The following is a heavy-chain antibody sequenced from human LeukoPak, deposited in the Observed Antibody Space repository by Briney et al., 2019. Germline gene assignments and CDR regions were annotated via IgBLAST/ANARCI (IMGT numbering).Heavy chain of an antibody. Sequence: SETLSLTCTVSGGSISSGDYYWSWIRQHPGKGLEWIGYIYYSGSTYYNPSLKSRVTMSVDTSKNQSSLKLSSMTAADTAVYYCARDGYGGNSADYWGQGTLVTVSS. CDR2: IYYSGST. J-gene: IGHJ4*02. D-gene: IGHD4-23*01. CDR1: GGSISSGDYY. V-gene: IGHV4-31*03. CDR3: ARDGYGGNSADY.